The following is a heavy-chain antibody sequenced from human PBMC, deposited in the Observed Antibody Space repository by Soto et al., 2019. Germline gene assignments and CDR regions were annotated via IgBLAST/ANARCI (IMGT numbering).Heavy chain of an antibody. CDR3: ARNLKDRIWDYYYMDV. CDR1: GYTFTSYG. D-gene: IGHD3-16*01. J-gene: IGHJ6*03. Sequence: ASVKVSCKASGYTFTSYGISWVRQAPGQGLEWMGWISAYNGNTNYAQKLQGRVTMTTDTSTSTAYMELRSLRSDDTAVYYCARNLKDRIWDYYYMDVWGKGTTVTVSS. V-gene: IGHV1-18*01. CDR2: ISAYNGNT.